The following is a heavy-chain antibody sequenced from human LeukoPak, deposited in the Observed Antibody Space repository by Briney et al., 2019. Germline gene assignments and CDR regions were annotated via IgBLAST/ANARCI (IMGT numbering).Heavy chain of an antibody. D-gene: IGHD5-24*01. J-gene: IGHJ4*02. CDR3: TRADNQDFDS. V-gene: IGHV1-46*01. CDR2: IDCDEGTA. Sequence: ASVRVSRKASGYIFINYYIHWVRQDPGQGREWMGIIDCDEGTATYAQKFKGKVTITRDTSTSTVYLDLTGLKSDDTAVYFCTRADNQDFDSWGQGTLVTVSS. CDR1: GYIFINYY.